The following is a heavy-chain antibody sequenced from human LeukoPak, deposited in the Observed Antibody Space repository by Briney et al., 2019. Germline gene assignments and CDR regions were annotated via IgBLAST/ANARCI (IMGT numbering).Heavy chain of an antibody. CDR1: GGTFSSYA. J-gene: IGHJ6*03. D-gene: IGHD2-2*01. Sequence: SVKVSCKASGGTFSSYAISWVRQAPGQGLEWMGGIIPIFGTANYAQKFRGRVTITADESTNTAYMELSSLRSEDTAVYYCARDVRVVVPAAIGYYYYYYMDVWGKGTTVTVSS. CDR3: ARDVRVVVPAAIGYYYYYYMDV. V-gene: IGHV1-69*13. CDR2: IIPIFGTA.